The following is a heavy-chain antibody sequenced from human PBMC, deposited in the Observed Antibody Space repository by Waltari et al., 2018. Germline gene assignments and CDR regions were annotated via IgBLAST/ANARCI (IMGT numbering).Heavy chain of an antibody. Sequence: QITLKESGPTLVKPTQTLTLTCTFSGFSLSTSGVGVGWIRQPPGKALEWLALIYWNDDKRYSPSLKSRLTITKDTSKNQVVLTMTNMDPVDTATYYCAHRPLLFSSYDFWSGYYGGGAFDYWGQGTLVTVSS. D-gene: IGHD3-3*01. CDR1: GFSLSTSGVG. CDR3: AHRPLLFSSYDFWSGYYGGGAFDY. CDR2: IYWNDDK. J-gene: IGHJ4*02. V-gene: IGHV2-5*01.